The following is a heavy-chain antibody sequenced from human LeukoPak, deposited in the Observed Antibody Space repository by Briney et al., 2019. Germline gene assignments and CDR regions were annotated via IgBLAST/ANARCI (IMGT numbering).Heavy chain of an antibody. D-gene: IGHD1-26*01. CDR3: AREWRDSGSYYNWFDP. J-gene: IGHJ5*02. V-gene: IGHV1-69*13. CDR2: IIPIFGTA. CDR1: GGTFSSYA. Sequence: ASVKVSCKASGGTFSSYAISWVRQAPGQGLEWMGGIIPIFGTANYAQKFQGRVTITADESTSTAYMELSSLRSEDTAVYYCAREWRDSGSYYNWFDPWGQGTLVTVSS.